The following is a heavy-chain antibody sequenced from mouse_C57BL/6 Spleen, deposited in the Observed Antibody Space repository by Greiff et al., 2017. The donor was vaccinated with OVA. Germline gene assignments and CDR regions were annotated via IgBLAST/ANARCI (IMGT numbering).Heavy chain of an antibody. D-gene: IGHD1-1*01. V-gene: IGHV1-59*01. Sequence: QVQLQQPGAELVRPGTSVKLSCKASGYTFTSYWMHWVKQRPGQGLEWIGVIDPSDSYTNYNQKFKGKATLTVDTSSSTAYMQLSSLTSEDSAVYYWARGYYGSSPWYFDVWGTGTTVTVSS. J-gene: IGHJ1*03. CDR3: ARGYYGSSPWYFDV. CDR2: IDPSDSYT. CDR1: GYTFTSYW.